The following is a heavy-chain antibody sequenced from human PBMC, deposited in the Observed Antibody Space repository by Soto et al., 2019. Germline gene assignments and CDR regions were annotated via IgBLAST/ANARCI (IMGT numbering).Heavy chain of an antibody. D-gene: IGHD3-16*01. Sequence: EVQLVESGGGLVQPGGSLRLSCAASGFTFSTHWMTWVRQPPGKGLEWVANINQDGSERYYVDSVRGRFTISRDNAKNSLYLQMNGLRAEDTAVYYCVCGGNFFVYWGQGTLVTVSP. CDR2: INQDGSER. J-gene: IGHJ4*02. CDR1: GFTFSTHW. CDR3: VCGGNFFVY. V-gene: IGHV3-7*01.